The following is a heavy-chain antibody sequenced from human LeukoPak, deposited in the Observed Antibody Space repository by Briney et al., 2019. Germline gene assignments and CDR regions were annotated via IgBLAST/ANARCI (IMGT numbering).Heavy chain of an antibody. V-gene: IGHV4-59*01. Sequence: PSGTLSLTCTISGGSISSYYWSWIRQSPGKGLEWIGYIYYSGTTNYSPSLKRRVTISLDTSKNQFSLKLRSLTAADTAIYYCARERGDTAAPDAFDIWGQGTLVIVSP. CDR2: IYYSGTT. J-gene: IGHJ3*02. CDR3: ARERGDTAAPDAFDI. D-gene: IGHD5-18*01. CDR1: GGSISSYY.